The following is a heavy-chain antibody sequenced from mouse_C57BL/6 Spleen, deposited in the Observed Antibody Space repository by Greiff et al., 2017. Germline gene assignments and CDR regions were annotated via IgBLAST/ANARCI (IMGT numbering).Heavy chain of an antibody. CDR2: IYPRSGNT. D-gene: IGHD4-1*01. J-gene: IGHJ2*01. CDR1: GYTFTSYG. Sequence: QVQLKESGAELARPGASVKLSCKASGYTFTSYGISWVKQITGQGLEWIGEIYPRSGNTYYNEKFKGKATLTADKSSSTAYMELRSLTSEDSAVXFCARSGGTQLTGFHFDYWGQGTTLTVSS. CDR3: ARSGGTQLTGFHFDY. V-gene: IGHV1-81*01.